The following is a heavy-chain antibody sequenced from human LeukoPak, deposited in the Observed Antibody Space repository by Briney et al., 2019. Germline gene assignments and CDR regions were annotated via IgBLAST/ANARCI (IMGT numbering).Heavy chain of an antibody. D-gene: IGHD6-6*01. V-gene: IGHV3-7*01. J-gene: IGHJ4*02. CDR3: VCWNYSGTS. CDR2: IREDGSDK. Sequence: PGGSLRLSCAASGFSFSSSWMSWIRQAPGRGLEWVAHIREDGSDKFYVDSVRGRFTISRDNAKESLHLQMNGLRDEDTAVYYCVCWNYSGTSWGQGTLVTVSS. CDR1: GFSFSSSW.